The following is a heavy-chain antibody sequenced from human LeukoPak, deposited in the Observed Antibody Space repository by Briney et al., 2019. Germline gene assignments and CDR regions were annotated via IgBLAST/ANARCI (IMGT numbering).Heavy chain of an antibody. J-gene: IGHJ6*03. CDR1: GFTFSDYY. D-gene: IGHD5-12*01. Sequence: GGSLRLSCAASGFTFSDYYMSWIRQAPGKGLEWVSYISSSGSTIYYADSVKGRFTISRDNAKNSLYLQMNSLRAEDTAVYYCARDSQEVHSGYDLLPGDYYYYYMDVWGKGTTVTISS. CDR3: ARDSQEVHSGYDLLPGDYYYYYMDV. V-gene: IGHV3-11*01. CDR2: ISSSGSTI.